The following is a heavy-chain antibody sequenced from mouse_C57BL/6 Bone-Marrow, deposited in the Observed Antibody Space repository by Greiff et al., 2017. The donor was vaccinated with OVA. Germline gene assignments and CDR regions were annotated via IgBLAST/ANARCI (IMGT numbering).Heavy chain of an antibody. D-gene: IGHD4-1*01. CDR1: GYTFTSYW. V-gene: IGHV1-64*01. Sequence: QVHVKQPGAELVKPGASVKLSCKASGYTFTSYWMHWVKQRPGQGLEWIGMIHPNSGSTNYNEKFKSKATLTVDKSSSTAYMQLSSLTSEDSAVYYGARSWDDFDYWGQGTTLTVSS. CDR2: IHPNSGST. CDR3: ARSWDDFDY. J-gene: IGHJ2*01.